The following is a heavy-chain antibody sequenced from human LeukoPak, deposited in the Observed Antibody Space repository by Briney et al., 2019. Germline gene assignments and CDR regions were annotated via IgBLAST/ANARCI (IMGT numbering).Heavy chain of an antibody. J-gene: IGHJ6*03. CDR1: GGTFSSYA. CDR3: ARVVPAAIPEDYYYMDV. V-gene: IGHV1-69*06. D-gene: IGHD2-2*01. CDR2: IIPIFGTA. Sequence: GASVKVSCKASGGTFSSYAISWVRQAPGQGLEWTGGIIPIFGTANYAQKFQGRVTITADKSTSTAYMELSSLRSEDTAVYYCARVVPAAIPEDYYYMDVWGKGTTVTVSS.